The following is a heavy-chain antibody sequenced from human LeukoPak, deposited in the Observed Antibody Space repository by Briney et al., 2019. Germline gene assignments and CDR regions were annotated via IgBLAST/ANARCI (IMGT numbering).Heavy chain of an antibody. J-gene: IGHJ4*02. CDR3: AEKRETTSYGTFDS. CDR1: GFTFSSYA. V-gene: IGHV3-30*04. Sequence: GGSLRLSCAHPGFTFSSYAVHCGPQAPGKGLEWVAFVSEDGTNEKYADSVKGRFTISRDNSNNTVYLQMNSLRAEDTGIYYCAEKRETTSYGTFDSWGQGTLVTVSS. CDR2: VSEDGTNE. D-gene: IGHD3-10*01.